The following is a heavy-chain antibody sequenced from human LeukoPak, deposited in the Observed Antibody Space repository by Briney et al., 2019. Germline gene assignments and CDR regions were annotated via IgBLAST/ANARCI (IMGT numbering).Heavy chain of an antibody. J-gene: IGHJ5*02. D-gene: IGHD3/OR15-3a*01. CDR3: ANDLGTTRTSNWFDP. CDR2: INHGGST. Sequence: SETLSLTCAVYGGSFSGYYWSWIRQPPGRGLEWIGEINHGGSTNYNPSLKSRVTIPVDTSKNQFSLKLSSVTAADTAVYYCANDLGTTRTSNWFDPWGQGTLVTVSS. V-gene: IGHV4-34*01. CDR1: GGSFSGYY.